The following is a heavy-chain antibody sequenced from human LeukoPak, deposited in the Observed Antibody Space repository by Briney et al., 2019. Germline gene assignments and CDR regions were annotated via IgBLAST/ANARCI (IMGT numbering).Heavy chain of an antibody. CDR2: INHSGST. J-gene: IGHJ4*02. CDR3: ARGERRLLGD. CDR1: GGSFSGYY. D-gene: IGHD7-27*01. V-gene: IGHV4-34*01. Sequence: SEILSLTCAVYGGSFSGYYWSWIRQPPGKGLEWIGEINHSGSTNYNPSLKSRVTISVDTSKNQFSLKLSSVTAADTAVYYCARGERRLLGDWGQGTLVTVSS.